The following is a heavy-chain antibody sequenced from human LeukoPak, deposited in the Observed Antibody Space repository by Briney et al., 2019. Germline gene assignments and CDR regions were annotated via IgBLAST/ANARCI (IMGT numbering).Heavy chain of an antibody. V-gene: IGHV3-49*04. Sequence: GGSLRLSCTASGFTFGDYAMSWVRQAPGKGLEWVGFIRSKAYGGTTEYAASVKGRFTISRDDSKSIAYLQMNSLKTEDTAVYYCTSALRFLEWLPNHWGQGTLVTVSS. CDR2: IRSKAYGGTT. CDR3: TSALRFLEWLPNH. D-gene: IGHD3-3*01. J-gene: IGHJ1*01. CDR1: GFTFGDYA.